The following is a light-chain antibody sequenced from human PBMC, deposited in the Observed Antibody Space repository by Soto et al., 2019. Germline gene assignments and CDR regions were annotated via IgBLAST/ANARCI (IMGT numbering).Light chain of an antibody. CDR1: QSVSSN. CDR2: DAY. J-gene: IGKJ5*01. CDR3: QQRHMWPIT. Sequence: EIVMTQSPATLSVSPGERATLSCRASQSVSSNLAWYQQKPGQAPRLLIYDAYNRATGIPPRFSGSGSGTDSTLTISSLEPEDSAVYYCQQRHMWPITFGQGTRLEIK. V-gene: IGKV3-11*01.